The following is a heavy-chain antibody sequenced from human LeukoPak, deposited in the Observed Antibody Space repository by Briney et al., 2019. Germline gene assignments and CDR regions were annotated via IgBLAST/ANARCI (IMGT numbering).Heavy chain of an antibody. CDR1: GGSISSGDYY. V-gene: IGHV4-30-4*08. D-gene: IGHD3-3*01. CDR2: IYYTRSA. Sequence: SETLSLTCIVSGGSISSGDYYWSWIRQPPGEGLEWIGYIYYTRSAYYNPSLKSRVTISMDTSKNQFSLKLTSATAADTAVYYCARGRRGYHNYYYYYMDVWGKGTTVTVSS. J-gene: IGHJ6*03. CDR3: ARGRRGYHNYYYYYMDV.